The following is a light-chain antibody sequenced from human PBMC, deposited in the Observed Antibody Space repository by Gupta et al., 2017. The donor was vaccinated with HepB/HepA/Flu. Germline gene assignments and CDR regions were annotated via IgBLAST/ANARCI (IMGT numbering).Light chain of an antibody. CDR3: QQYKIRPWT. CDR1: QSVSRT. V-gene: IGKV3-15*01. CDR2: DAS. J-gene: IGKJ1*01. Sequence: EIVMTQSPAALSVSAGDRVTLSCRASQSVSRTLAWYQHKPGQAPRLLIFDASTRASDVPTRFSGSGSRIEFTLTISSLESDDSAVYYCQQYKIRPWTFGQGTKVEIK.